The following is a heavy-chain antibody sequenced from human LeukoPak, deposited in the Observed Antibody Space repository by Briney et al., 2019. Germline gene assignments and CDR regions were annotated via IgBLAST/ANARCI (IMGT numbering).Heavy chain of an antibody. CDR3: ARYCTSTSCADSSYYGMDV. D-gene: IGHD2-2*01. CDR2: ISGSGGST. J-gene: IGHJ6*02. V-gene: IGHV3-23*01. Sequence: PGRSLRLSCAASGFTFSNYAMSWVRQAPGKGLEWVSAISGSGGSTYYADSVKGRFTISRDNSKNTLYLQMTSLRAEDSAVYYCARYCTSTSCADSSYYGMDVWGQGTTVTVSS. CDR1: GFTFSNYA.